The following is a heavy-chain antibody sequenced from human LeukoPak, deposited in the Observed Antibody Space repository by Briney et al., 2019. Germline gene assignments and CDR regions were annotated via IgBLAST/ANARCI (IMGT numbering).Heavy chain of an antibody. D-gene: IGHD1/OR15-1a*01. CDR3: ATDRPDNWNRWKNGWDCYGMDV. CDR1: GGTFSSYA. Sequence: EASVKVSCKASGGTFSSYAISWVRQAPGKGLEWMGGFDPEDGETIYAQKFQGRVTMTEDTSTDTAYMELSSLRSEDTAVYYCATDRPDNWNRWKNGWDCYGMDVWGQGTTVTVSS. V-gene: IGHV1-24*01. CDR2: FDPEDGET. J-gene: IGHJ6*02.